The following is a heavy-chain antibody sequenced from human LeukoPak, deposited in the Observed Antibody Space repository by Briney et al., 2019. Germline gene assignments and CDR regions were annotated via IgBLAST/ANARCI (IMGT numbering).Heavy chain of an antibody. J-gene: IGHJ4*02. CDR3: ARGRRIAAAGLYYFDY. CDR1: GFTFSSYG. Sequence: QSGGSLRLSCAASGFTFSSYGMHWVRQAPGKGLEWVAVISYDGSNKYYADSVKGRFTISRDNAKNSLYLQMNSLRAEDTAVYYCARGRRIAAAGLYYFDYWGQGTLVTVSS. D-gene: IGHD6-13*01. CDR2: ISYDGSNK. V-gene: IGHV3-30*03.